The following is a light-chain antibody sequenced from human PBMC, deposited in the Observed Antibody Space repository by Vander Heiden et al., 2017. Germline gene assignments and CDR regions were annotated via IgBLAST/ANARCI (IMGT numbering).Light chain of an antibody. CDR3: QQLNTCHP. Sequence: SKLTESPSCLSASVGDRVTITCRASQGISRYLAWYQQKPGKAPKFLIYAASTLHTGVPSRFSGSGSGTEFTLTISSLQPEDFATYHCQQLNTCHPVGPGTKVDIK. CDR2: AAS. J-gene: IGKJ3*01. V-gene: IGKV1-9*01. CDR1: QGISRY.